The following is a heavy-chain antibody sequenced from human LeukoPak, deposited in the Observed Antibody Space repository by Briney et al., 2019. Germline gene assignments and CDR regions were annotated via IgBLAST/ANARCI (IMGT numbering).Heavy chain of an antibody. Sequence: GGSLRLSCAASGFSFRSDGMHWVRQAPGKGLEWVAFISNDGNRKYYADSVKGRFTISRDKSENTLYVQMNSLRAEDTGIYYCAKDRSTTWSLDYWGQGTLVTASS. CDR1: GFSFRSDG. CDR2: ISNDGNRK. J-gene: IGHJ4*02. CDR3: AKDRSTTWSLDY. D-gene: IGHD6-13*01. V-gene: IGHV3-30*18.